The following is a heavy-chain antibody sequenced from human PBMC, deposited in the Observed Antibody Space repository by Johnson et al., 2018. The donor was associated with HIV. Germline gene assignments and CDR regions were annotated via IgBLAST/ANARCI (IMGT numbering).Heavy chain of an antibody. D-gene: IGHD4-17*01. CDR2: ISYDGSNK. J-gene: IGHJ3*02. Sequence: QMLLVESGGGVVQPGRSLRLSCAASGFTFSSYGMHWVRQAPGKGLEWMAVISYDGSNKYYVDSVKGRFTISRDNSKNTLYLQMNSLRAEDTAVYYCARSMTTVTVAFDIWGQGTMVTVSS. V-gene: IGHV3-33*05. CDR3: ARSMTTVTVAFDI. CDR1: GFTFSSYG.